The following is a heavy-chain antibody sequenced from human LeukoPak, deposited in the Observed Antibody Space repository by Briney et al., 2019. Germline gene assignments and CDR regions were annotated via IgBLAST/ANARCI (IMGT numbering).Heavy chain of an antibody. Sequence: SETLSLTRTVAGGSISSYYWSWIRQPARKGLEWIWRIYTSGSTNYNPSLKSRVTMSVDTSKNQFSLKLSSVTAADTAVYYCARESWEDWFDPWGQGTLVTVSS. V-gene: IGHV4-4*07. J-gene: IGHJ5*02. CDR1: GGSISSYY. D-gene: IGHD6-13*01. CDR3: ARESWEDWFDP. CDR2: IYTSGST.